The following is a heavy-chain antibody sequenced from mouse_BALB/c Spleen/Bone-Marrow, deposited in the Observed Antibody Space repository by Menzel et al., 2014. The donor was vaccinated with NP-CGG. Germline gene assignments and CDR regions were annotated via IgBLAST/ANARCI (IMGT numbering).Heavy chain of an antibody. CDR3: AREVRRYFDV. J-gene: IGHJ1*01. CDR1: GYTFTNYW. D-gene: IGHD2-14*01. CDR2: IYPGGGYT. V-gene: IGHV1-63*02. Sequence: SGAELVRPGTSVKISCTASGYTFTNYWLGWVKQRPGHGLEWIGDIYPGGGYTNYNEKFKGKATLTADTSSSTAYMQLSSLTSEDSAVYFCAREVRRYFDVWGAGTTVTVSS.